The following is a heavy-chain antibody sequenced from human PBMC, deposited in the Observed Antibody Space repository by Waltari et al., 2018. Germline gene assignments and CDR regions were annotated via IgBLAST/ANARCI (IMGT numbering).Heavy chain of an antibody. CDR2: IIPIFGTA. Sequence: QVQLVQSGAEVKKPGSSVKVSCKASGGTFSSYAISWVRQAPGQGLEWMGGIIPIFGTANYAQKFQGRVTSTADESTSTAYMELSSLRSEDTAVYYCARVSGRRGIRFLEWLSGDYFDYWGQGTLVTVSS. CDR3: ARVSGRRGIRFLEWLSGDYFDY. D-gene: IGHD3-3*01. V-gene: IGHV1-69*01. CDR1: GGTFSSYA. J-gene: IGHJ4*02.